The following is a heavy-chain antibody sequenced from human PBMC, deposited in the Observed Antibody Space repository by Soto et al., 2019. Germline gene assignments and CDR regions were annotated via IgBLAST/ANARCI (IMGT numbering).Heavy chain of an antibody. V-gene: IGHV4-34*01. CDR3: ARLTVSYLTETPCYRSDP. D-gene: IGHD2-15*01. CDR1: GGSFSGYY. Sequence: SETLSLTCAVYGGSFSGYYWSWIRQPPGKGLEWIGEINHSGSTNYNPSLKSRVTISVDTSKNQFSLKLSSVTAADTAVYYCARLTVSYLTETPCYRSDPWGQGTLVTVYS. J-gene: IGHJ5*02. CDR2: INHSGST.